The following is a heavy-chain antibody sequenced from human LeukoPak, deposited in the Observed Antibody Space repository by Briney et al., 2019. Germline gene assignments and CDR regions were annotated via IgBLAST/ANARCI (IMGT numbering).Heavy chain of an antibody. CDR3: ASGLVRLNDAFDI. D-gene: IGHD6-6*01. CDR2: IYYTGST. Sequence: SETLSLTCTVSGGSINNYYWSWIRQPPGKGLEWIGYIYYTGSTNYNPSLKSRVTISVDKSKNQFSLKLSSVTAADTAVYYCASGLVRLNDAFDIWGQGTMVTVSS. V-gene: IGHV4-59*12. J-gene: IGHJ3*02. CDR1: GGSINNYY.